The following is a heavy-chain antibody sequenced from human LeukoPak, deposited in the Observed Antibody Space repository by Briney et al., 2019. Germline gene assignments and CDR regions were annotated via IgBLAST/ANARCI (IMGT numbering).Heavy chain of an antibody. Sequence: GGSLRLSCAASGFTFSSYAMHRVRQAPGKGLEWVAVISYDGSNKYYADSVKGRFTISRDNSKNTLYLQMNSLRAEDTAVYYCAKEGTAHFDYWGQGTLVTVSS. D-gene: IGHD1-1*01. V-gene: IGHV3-30-3*01. CDR2: ISYDGSNK. J-gene: IGHJ4*02. CDR3: AKEGTAHFDY. CDR1: GFTFSSYA.